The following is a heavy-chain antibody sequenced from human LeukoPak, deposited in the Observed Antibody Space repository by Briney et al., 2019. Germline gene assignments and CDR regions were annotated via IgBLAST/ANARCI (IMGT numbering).Heavy chain of an antibody. D-gene: IGHD2-21*02. J-gene: IGHJ4*02. CDR1: GFTFSSYA. CDR2: ISGRGGST. Sequence: PGGSLRLSCAASGFTFSSYAMSWVRQAPGKGLEWVSAISGRGGSTHYAHSVKGRFTISRDNSKNTLHLQMNSMRAEYTAVYYCAKNPSVVVTATIRADYWGQGTLVTVSS. V-gene: IGHV3-23*01. CDR3: AKNPSVVVTATIRADY.